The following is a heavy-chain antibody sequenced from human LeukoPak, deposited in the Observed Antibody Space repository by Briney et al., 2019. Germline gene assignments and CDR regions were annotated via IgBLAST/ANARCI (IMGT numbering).Heavy chain of an antibody. J-gene: IGHJ4*02. CDR1: GGSISSHY. Sequence: PSETLSLTCTVSGGSISSHYWSWLRQPPGKRLEWIGYIYNSGSTNYNPSLKSRLTISIDTSKNQFSLKLTSVTAADTAVYYCARGSFDTSDYNYIGFDYWGQGTLVTVSS. CDR2: IYNSGST. D-gene: IGHD3-22*01. CDR3: ARGSFDTSDYNYIGFDY. V-gene: IGHV4-59*11.